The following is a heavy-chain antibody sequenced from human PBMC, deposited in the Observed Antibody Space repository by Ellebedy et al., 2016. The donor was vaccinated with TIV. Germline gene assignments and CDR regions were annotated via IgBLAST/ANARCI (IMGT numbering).Heavy chain of an antibody. V-gene: IGHV3-23*01. CDR3: VREQLGYSYANF. CDR2: ISGSGSRT. CDR1: GFTFDTYA. Sequence: GGSLRLSXAASGFTFDTYAMSWARQAPGKGPEWVSAISGSGSRTYYADSVKGRFTISRDNSKNTVHLQMNGLRADDAAVYYCVREQLGYSYANFWGQGTRVTVSS. D-gene: IGHD5-18*01. J-gene: IGHJ4*02.